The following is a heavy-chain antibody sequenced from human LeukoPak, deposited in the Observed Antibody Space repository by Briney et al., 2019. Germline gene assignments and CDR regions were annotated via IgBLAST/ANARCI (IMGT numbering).Heavy chain of an antibody. D-gene: IGHD3-22*01. J-gene: IGHJ4*02. V-gene: IGHV4-38-2*02. Sequence: KPSETLSLTCTVSGYSISSGYYWGWIRQPPGKGLEWIGSIYHSGSTYYNPSLKSRVTISVDTSKNQFSLKLSSVTAADTAVYYCARVPYYYDRSGYYLGYYFDYWGQGTLVTVSS. CDR3: ARVPYYYDRSGYYLGYYFDY. CDR1: GYSISSGYY. CDR2: IYHSGST.